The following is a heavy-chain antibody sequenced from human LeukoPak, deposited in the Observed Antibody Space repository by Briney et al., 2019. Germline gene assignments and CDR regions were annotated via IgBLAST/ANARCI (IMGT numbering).Heavy chain of an antibody. CDR3: ARSVDY. Sequence: GGSLRLSCEASGFTFSNYWMSWVRQAPGKGLEWVANISPDGSAAFYVDSVKGRVTISRGNAKNSLYLQMFSLRAEDTAVYYCARSVDYWGQGTLVTVSS. J-gene: IGHJ4*02. CDR2: ISPDGSAA. V-gene: IGHV3-7*01. CDR1: GFTFSNYW.